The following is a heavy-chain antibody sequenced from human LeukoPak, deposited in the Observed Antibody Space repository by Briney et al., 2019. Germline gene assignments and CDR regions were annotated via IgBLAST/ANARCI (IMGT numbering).Heavy chain of an antibody. D-gene: IGHD5-18*01. J-gene: IGHJ5*02. Sequence: PGGSLRLSCAVSGFTFSTYWMSWVRHAPGKGLELVANIKEDGSEKYYVDSVKGRLTISRDNAKNTLYLQMNSLRAEDTAVEFCASASGRYTWGEGTPVTVSS. CDR2: IKEDGSEK. V-gene: IGHV3-7*01. CDR3: ASASGRYT. CDR1: GFTFSTYW.